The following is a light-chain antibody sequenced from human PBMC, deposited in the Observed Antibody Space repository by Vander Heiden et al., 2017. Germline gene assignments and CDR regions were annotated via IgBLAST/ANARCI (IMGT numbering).Light chain of an antibody. CDR3: AAWDDSLNGRV. Sequence: QSVLTQPPSASGTPGQRVTISCSGSSSNIGSNTVNWYQQLPGTAPKLRIYSNNQRPSGVPDRFSGSKSGTSASLAISGLQSEDEADDYCAAWDDSLNGRVFGGGTKLTVL. CDR1: SSNIGSNT. V-gene: IGLV1-44*01. J-gene: IGLJ2*01. CDR2: SNN.